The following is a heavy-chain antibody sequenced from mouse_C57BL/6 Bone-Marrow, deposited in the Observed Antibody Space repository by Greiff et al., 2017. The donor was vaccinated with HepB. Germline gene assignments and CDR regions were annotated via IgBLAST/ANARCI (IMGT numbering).Heavy chain of an antibody. CDR1: GYTFTSYW. CDR3: ARSRLRRYWYFDV. D-gene: IGHD2-4*01. CDR2: IYPGSGST. V-gene: IGHV1-55*01. Sequence: QVQLQQPGAELVKPGASVKMSCKASGYTFTSYWITWVKQRPGQGLEWIGDIYPGSGSTNYNEKFKSKATLTVDKSSSTAYMQLSSLTSEDSAVYYCARSRLRRYWYFDVWGTGTTVTVSS. J-gene: IGHJ1*03.